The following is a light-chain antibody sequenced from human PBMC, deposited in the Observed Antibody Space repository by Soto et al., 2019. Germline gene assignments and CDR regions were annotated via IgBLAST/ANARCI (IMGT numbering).Light chain of an antibody. CDR1: SRDVDNYNY. Sequence: QSALTQPDSVSGSPGQSITISCTGTSRDVDNYNYVSWYQHHPGKATKPMLYEVSNRPSGVSNRFSGSKSGNTASLTISGLQAEDEADYYCISYTSSETRVFCGGTKLTVL. V-gene: IGLV2-14*01. CDR2: EVS. CDR3: ISYTSSETRV. J-gene: IGLJ2*01.